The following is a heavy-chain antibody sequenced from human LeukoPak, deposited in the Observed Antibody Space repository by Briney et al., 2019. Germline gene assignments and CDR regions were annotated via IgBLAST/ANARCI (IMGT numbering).Heavy chain of an antibody. Sequence: GRSLRLSCASSGFTFSSYGRHGVRQAPCKGLEGVAVISYDGSNKYYADSVKGRFAISIDNSQNTLYLQMNSLRAEAKGVYYCGREGRDIVATINYYYYGMDVWGQGTTVTVCS. J-gene: IGHJ6*02. CDR2: ISYDGSNK. D-gene: IGHD5-12*01. CDR3: GREGRDIVATINYYYYGMDV. CDR1: GFTFSSYG. V-gene: IGHV3-30*03.